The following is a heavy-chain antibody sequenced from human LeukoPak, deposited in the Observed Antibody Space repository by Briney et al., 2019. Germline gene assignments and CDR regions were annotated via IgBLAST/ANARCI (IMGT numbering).Heavy chain of an antibody. J-gene: IGHJ4*02. Sequence: HPGGSLRLSCAGSGFPFSSHGVNWVRQAPGKGLEWVSGISPGGPTYYADSVKGRFTISRDNSKNTLYLQMNSLRAEDTAVYYCARVGSSSWLLDYWGQGTLVTVSS. CDR2: ISPGGPT. V-gene: IGHV3-23*01. CDR1: GFPFSSHG. D-gene: IGHD6-13*01. CDR3: ARVGSSSWLLDY.